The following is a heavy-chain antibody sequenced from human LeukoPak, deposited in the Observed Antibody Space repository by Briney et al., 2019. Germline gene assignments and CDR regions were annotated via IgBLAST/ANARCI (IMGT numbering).Heavy chain of an antibody. V-gene: IGHV3-30-3*01. CDR1: GFTFSSYS. CDR2: IPYDGSNK. Sequence: PGGSLRLSCTASGFTFSSYSMHWVRQAPGKGLEWVAVIPYDGSNKYYADSVKGRFTISRDNSKNTLFLQMNSLRPEDTALYYCARGVSPYGSSWYNYWGQGTLVTVSS. J-gene: IGHJ4*02. CDR3: ARGVSPYGSSWYNY. D-gene: IGHD6-13*01.